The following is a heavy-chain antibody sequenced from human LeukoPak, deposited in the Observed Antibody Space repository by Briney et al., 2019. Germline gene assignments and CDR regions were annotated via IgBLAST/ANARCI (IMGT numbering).Heavy chain of an antibody. J-gene: IGHJ4*02. D-gene: IGHD3-22*01. V-gene: IGHV3-23*01. CDR3: ARQGITMIVVVITNSYYFDY. Sequence: PGGSLRLSRAASGFTFSSYAMSWVRQAPGKGLEWVSAISGSGGSTYYADSVKGRFTISRDNSKNTLYLQMNSLRAEDTAVYYCARQGITMIVVVITNSYYFDYWGQGTLVTVSS. CDR1: GFTFSSYA. CDR2: ISGSGGST.